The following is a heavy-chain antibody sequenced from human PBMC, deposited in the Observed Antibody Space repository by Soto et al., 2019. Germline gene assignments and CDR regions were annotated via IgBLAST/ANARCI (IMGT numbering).Heavy chain of an antibody. CDR2: MNPNSGNT. J-gene: IGHJ4*02. CDR1: GYTFTSYD. Sequence: QVQLVQSGAEVKKPGASVKVSCKASGYTFTSYDINWVRQATVQGLEWMGWMNPNSGNTGYAQKFQGRVTMTRNTSIRTAYMELSSLRSEDTAVYYCASSGIAAAGTFDYWGQGTLVTVSS. D-gene: IGHD6-13*01. V-gene: IGHV1-8*01. CDR3: ASSGIAAAGTFDY.